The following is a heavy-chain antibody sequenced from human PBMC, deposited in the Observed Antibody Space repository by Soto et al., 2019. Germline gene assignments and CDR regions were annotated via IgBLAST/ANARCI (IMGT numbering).Heavy chain of an antibody. D-gene: IGHD6-19*01. J-gene: IGHJ6*02. CDR2: INPNSGGT. CDR3: ARDPPWLVLYGMDV. Sequence: ASVKVSCKASGYTFTGYYMHWVRQAPGQGLEWMGWINPNSGGTNYAQTFQGRVTMTRDTSISTAYMELSRLRSDDTAVYYCARDPPWLVLYGMDVWGQGTKVTVSS. V-gene: IGHV1-2*02. CDR1: GYTFTGYY.